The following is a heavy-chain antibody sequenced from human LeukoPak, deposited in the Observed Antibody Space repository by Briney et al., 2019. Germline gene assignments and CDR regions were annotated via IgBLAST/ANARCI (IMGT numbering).Heavy chain of an antibody. CDR1: EFIFSGYW. Sequence: GGSLRLSCAASEFIFSGYWMSWVRQAPGKGLEWVANIRQAGSETYYVDSVKGRFTISRDNAKNSLYLQMNSLRAEDTAVYYCARGLLQYVDWLLPSFDYWGQGTLVTVSS. CDR2: IRQAGSET. V-gene: IGHV3-7*01. D-gene: IGHD3-9*01. J-gene: IGHJ4*02. CDR3: ARGLLQYVDWLLPSFDY.